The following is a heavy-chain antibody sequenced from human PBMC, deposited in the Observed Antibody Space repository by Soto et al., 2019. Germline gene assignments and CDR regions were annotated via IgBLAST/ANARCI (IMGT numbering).Heavy chain of an antibody. CDR2: IVPIVDTL. J-gene: IGHJ4*02. V-gene: IGHV1-69*12. D-gene: IGHD5-12*01. CDR1: GGTFSSYA. Sequence: QVQLVQSGAEVRQPASSVKVSCKTSGGTFSSYAISWVRQAPGQGLEWMGGIVPIVDTLTYAQEFQGRVTITADESTSTVYMELSSLRSDDTAVYYCVRVVAIPGYPDNWGQGTLVTVSS. CDR3: VRVVAIPGYPDN.